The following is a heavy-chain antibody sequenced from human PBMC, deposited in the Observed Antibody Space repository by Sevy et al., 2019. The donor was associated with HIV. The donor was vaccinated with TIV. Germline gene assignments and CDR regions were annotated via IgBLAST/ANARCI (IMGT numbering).Heavy chain of an antibody. CDR1: GGSISSSSYY. J-gene: IGHJ4*02. Sequence: SETLSLTCTVSGGSISSSSYYWGWIRQPPGKGLEWIGSIYYSGSTYYNPSLKSRVTISVDTSKNQFSLKLSSVTAAGTAVYYCASLSWFGELLSFDYWGQGTLVTVSS. CDR3: ASLSWFGELLSFDY. D-gene: IGHD3-10*01. CDR2: IYYSGST. V-gene: IGHV4-39*01.